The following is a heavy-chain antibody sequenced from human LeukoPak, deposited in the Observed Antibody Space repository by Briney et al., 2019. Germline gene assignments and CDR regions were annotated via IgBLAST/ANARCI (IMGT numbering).Heavy chain of an antibody. J-gene: IGHJ4*02. Sequence: PGGSLRLSCAASGFTFSSYWMSWVRQAPGKGLEWVSAISGSGGSTYYAGSVKGRFTISRDNSKNTLYLQMNSLRAEDTAVYYCAKVLLFLEWLPLDYWGQGTLVTVSS. CDR1: GFTFSSYW. V-gene: IGHV3-23*01. D-gene: IGHD3-3*01. CDR3: AKVLLFLEWLPLDY. CDR2: ISGSGGST.